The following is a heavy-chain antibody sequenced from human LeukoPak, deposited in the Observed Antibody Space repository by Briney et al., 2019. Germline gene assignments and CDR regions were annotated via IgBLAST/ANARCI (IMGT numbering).Heavy chain of an antibody. CDR2: ISGSGGST. D-gene: IGHD3-22*01. CDR1: GFTFSSYA. CDR3: AKAHDSSGSAYYFDY. V-gene: IGHV3-23*01. J-gene: IGHJ4*02. Sequence: GGSLRLSCAASGFTFSSYAMSWVRQAPGKGLEWVSAISGSGGSTYYADSVKGRFTISRDNSKHTLYLQMNSLRAEDTAVYYCAKAHDSSGSAYYFDYWGQGTLVTVSS.